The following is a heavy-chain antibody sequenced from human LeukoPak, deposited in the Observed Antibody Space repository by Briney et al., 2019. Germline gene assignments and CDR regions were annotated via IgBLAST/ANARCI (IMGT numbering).Heavy chain of an antibody. D-gene: IGHD3-22*01. Sequence: GASVKVSCKASGYTFTSYDINWVRQATGQWLEWMGWMNPKSGNTGHAQKFQGRVTITADKSTSTAYMELSSLRSEDTAVYYCARDYYDSSTLAFDIWGQGTMVTVSS. J-gene: IGHJ3*02. CDR2: MNPKSGNT. V-gene: IGHV1-8*03. CDR3: ARDYYDSSTLAFDI. CDR1: GYTFTSYD.